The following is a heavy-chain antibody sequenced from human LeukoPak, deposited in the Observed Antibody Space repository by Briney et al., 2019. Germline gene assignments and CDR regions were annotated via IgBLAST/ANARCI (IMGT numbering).Heavy chain of an antibody. Sequence: GEALKISCKGSGYIFTCYWIGGGRPMPGKGLEWMGISYHGDSDTRYSPSLQGEVTISADQPLSTASLPWSRLKASATAMYYCARQTGHYYDSSGYYPAEYFQHWGQGTLVTVSS. J-gene: IGHJ1*01. CDR3: ARQTGHYYDSSGYYPAEYFQH. D-gene: IGHD3-22*01. CDR1: GYIFTCYW. V-gene: IGHV5-51*01. CDR2: SYHGDSDT.